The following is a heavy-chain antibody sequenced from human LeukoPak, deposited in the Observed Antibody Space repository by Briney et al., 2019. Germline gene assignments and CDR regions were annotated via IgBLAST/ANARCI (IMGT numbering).Heavy chain of an antibody. Sequence: GSLRLSCAASGFTFSSYAMSWVRQAPGKGLEWVANIKEDGSQRYYVDSVKGRFTISRDNAKSSLYLQMNSLRVEDTAVYYCARDSGYFRFDYWGQGTLVTVSS. CDR2: IKEDGSQR. J-gene: IGHJ4*02. CDR1: GFTFSSYA. V-gene: IGHV3-7*01. CDR3: ARDSGYFRFDY. D-gene: IGHD3-22*01.